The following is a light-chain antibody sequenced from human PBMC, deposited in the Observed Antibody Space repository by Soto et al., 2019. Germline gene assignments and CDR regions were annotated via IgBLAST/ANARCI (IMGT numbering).Light chain of an antibody. J-gene: IGKJ1*01. CDR1: QSISSW. CDR2: KAY. V-gene: IGKV1-5*03. Sequence: DIQMTQSPSTLSASVGDRVTITCRASQSISSWLAWYQQKPGKAPKVLIYKAYSLESGVPSRFSGSGSGTEFTLTISSLQPDDFANYYCQHYNNYPWTFGQGTKVEIK. CDR3: QHYNNYPWT.